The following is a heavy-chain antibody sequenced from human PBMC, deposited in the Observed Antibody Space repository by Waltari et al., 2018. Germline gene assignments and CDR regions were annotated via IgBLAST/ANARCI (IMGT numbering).Heavy chain of an antibody. V-gene: IGHV3-21*01. Sequence: EVQLVESGGGLVKPGGSLRLSCAASGFTFSSYSMNWDRQAPGKGLEWVSSISSSSSYIYHADSVKGRFTISRDNAKNSLYLQMNSLRAEDTAVYYCARDRRFLCSSTSCFVSWGQGTLVTVSS. D-gene: IGHD2-2*01. CDR3: ARDRRFLCSSTSCFVS. J-gene: IGHJ4*02. CDR2: ISSSSSYI. CDR1: GFTFSSYS.